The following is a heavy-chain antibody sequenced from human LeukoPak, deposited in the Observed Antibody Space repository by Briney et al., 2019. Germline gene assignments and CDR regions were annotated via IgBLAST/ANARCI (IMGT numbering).Heavy chain of an antibody. V-gene: IGHV3-74*01. Sequence: PGGSLRLSCAASGFTFSNFAMSWVRQAPGKGLEWVSRINSDGSSTSYADSVKGRFTISRDNAKNTLYLQMNSLRAEDTAVYYCARGGSGLDYWGQGTLVTVSS. D-gene: IGHD2-15*01. CDR3: ARGGSGLDY. J-gene: IGHJ4*02. CDR2: INSDGSST. CDR1: GFTFSNFA.